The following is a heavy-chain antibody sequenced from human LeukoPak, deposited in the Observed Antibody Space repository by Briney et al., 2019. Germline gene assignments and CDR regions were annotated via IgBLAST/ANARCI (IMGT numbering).Heavy chain of an antibody. J-gene: IGHJ4*02. Sequence: GESLKISCKGSGYSFTTYWIGWVRQMPGQGLEWMGIIFPGDSDTRYSPSFQGQVTISADKSISTAYLQWSSLKASDTAIYYCASEYCSGGNCYFDYWGQGTLVTVSS. CDR3: ASEYCSGGNCYFDY. CDR1: GYSFTTYW. CDR2: IFPGDSDT. V-gene: IGHV5-51*01. D-gene: IGHD2-15*01.